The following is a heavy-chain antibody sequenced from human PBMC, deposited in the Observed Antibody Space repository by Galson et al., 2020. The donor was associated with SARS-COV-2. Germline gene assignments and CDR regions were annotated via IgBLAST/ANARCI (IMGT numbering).Heavy chain of an antibody. D-gene: IGHD1-26*01. V-gene: IGHV4-4*07. CDR3: ARLGLGATMLVNAFDI. CDR2: IYTSGST. Sequence: SETLSLTCTVSGVSISSYYWSWIRQPAGKGLEWIGRIYTSGSTNYNPSLKSRVTMSVDTSKNQFSLKLSSVTAADTAVYYCARLGLGATMLVNAFDIWGQGTMVTVSS. J-gene: IGHJ3*02. CDR1: GVSISSYY.